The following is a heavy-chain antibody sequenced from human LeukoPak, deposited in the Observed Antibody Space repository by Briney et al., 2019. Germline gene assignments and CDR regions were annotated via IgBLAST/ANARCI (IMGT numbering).Heavy chain of an antibody. CDR3: ARVGPSRNYGDYGMFDY. Sequence: PGGSLRLSCAASGFTFSDYYMSWIRQAPGKGLEWIGYIYYSGSTNYNPSLKSRVTISVDTSKNQFSLKLSSVTAADTAVYYCARVGPSRNYGDYGMFDYWGQGTLVTVSS. CDR2: IYYSGST. CDR1: GFTFSDYY. J-gene: IGHJ4*02. D-gene: IGHD4-17*01. V-gene: IGHV4-59*01.